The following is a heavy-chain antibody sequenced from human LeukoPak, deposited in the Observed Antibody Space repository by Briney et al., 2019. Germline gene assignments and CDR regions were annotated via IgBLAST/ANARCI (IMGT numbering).Heavy chain of an antibody. Sequence: SETLSLTCAVYGGSFSGYYWSWIRQPPGQGLEWIWEINHSGSTNYNPSLKSRVTISVDTSKNQFSLKLSSVTAADTAVYYGARGPKRGLIAVAGTLDYWGQGTLVTVSS. CDR2: INHSGST. CDR3: ARGPKRGLIAVAGTLDY. V-gene: IGHV4-34*01. D-gene: IGHD6-19*01. J-gene: IGHJ4*02. CDR1: GGSFSGYY.